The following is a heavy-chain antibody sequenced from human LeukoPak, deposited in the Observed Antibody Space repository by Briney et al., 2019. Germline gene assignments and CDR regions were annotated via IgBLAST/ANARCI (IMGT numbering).Heavy chain of an antibody. Sequence: NPSETLSLTCTVSGGSINGYFWTWIRQPPGKGLEWIGYISDSGSTNYNPSLKSRVTLSVDSSNTEFSLRLNFVTAAATAVYYCARVLLGAVTSNWFDPWGQGTPVTVSS. CDR2: ISDSGST. V-gene: IGHV4-59*01. CDR3: ARVLLGAVTSNWFDP. D-gene: IGHD4-17*01. CDR1: GGSINGYF. J-gene: IGHJ5*02.